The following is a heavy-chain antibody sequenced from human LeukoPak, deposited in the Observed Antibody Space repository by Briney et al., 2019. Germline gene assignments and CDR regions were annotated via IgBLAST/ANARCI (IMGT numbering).Heavy chain of an antibody. Sequence: AGGSLRLSCAASGFTFSTYEMNWVRQAPGKGLEWVSYISSSGSTIYYADSVKGRFTISRDNAKNSLYLQMNGLRAEDTAVYYCARDRRITIFGVVITPFDYWGQGTLVAVSS. J-gene: IGHJ4*02. V-gene: IGHV3-48*03. CDR1: GFTFSTYE. D-gene: IGHD3-3*01. CDR3: ARDRRITIFGVVITPFDY. CDR2: ISSSGSTI.